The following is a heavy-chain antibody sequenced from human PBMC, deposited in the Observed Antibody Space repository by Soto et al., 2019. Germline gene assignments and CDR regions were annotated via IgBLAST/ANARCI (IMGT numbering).Heavy chain of an antibody. CDR2: IYSSGST. V-gene: IGHV4-4*07. J-gene: IGHJ6*02. CDR1: GGSISSYY. Sequence: QVQLQESGPGLLKPSETLSLTCTVSGGSISSYYWSWIRQPAGKGLEWIGRIYSSGSTNYNESLKRPITTSAETSKNQYSLVMTSVTAADTAVYYCARWATGASSHGMDVWPQGATVTVP. CDR3: ARWATGASSHGMDV. D-gene: IGHD2-8*02.